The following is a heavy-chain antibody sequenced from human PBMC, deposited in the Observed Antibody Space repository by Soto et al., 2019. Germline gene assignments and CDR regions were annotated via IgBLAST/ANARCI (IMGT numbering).Heavy chain of an antibody. V-gene: IGHV3-21*01. Sequence: GGSLRLSCAASGFTFSSYSMNWVRQAPGKGLEWVSSISSSSSYIYYADSVKGRFTISRDNAKNSLYLQMNSLRAEDTAVYYCARALSSLYDSSGYYDYWGQGTLVTVSS. CDR1: GFTFSSYS. J-gene: IGHJ4*02. CDR3: ARALSSLYDSSGYYDY. D-gene: IGHD3-22*01. CDR2: ISSSSSYI.